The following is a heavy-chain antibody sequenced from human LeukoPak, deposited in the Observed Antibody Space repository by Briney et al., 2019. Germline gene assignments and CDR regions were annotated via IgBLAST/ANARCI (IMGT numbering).Heavy chain of an antibody. CDR2: SYSGGNA. V-gene: IGHV4-59*01. CDR3: AHSKRGGGYYINAFAV. J-gene: IGHJ3*01. D-gene: IGHD1-26*01. Sequence: NPSETLSLTCTVSGAFTSAYYWSWIRQPPGKGLEWIGYSYSGGNANYNPSLKSRVTISIDTSENQFSLRLTSVTAADTAIYFCAHSKRGGGYYINAFAVWGQGALVTISS. CDR1: GAFTSAYY.